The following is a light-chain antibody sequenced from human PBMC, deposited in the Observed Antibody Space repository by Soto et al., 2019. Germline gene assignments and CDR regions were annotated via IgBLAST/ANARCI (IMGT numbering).Light chain of an antibody. Sequence: DIVMTQSPASLAVSLGERATINCTSSQSVLYSANDENYIAWYQQKPRQPPKLLIYLASTRESGVPDRFSGSGSRTDFTLTISSLQAEDVAVYYCQQYYTTPWAFGKGTKVEI. V-gene: IGKV4-1*01. CDR3: QQYYTTPWA. CDR1: QSVLYSANDENY. CDR2: LAS. J-gene: IGKJ1*01.